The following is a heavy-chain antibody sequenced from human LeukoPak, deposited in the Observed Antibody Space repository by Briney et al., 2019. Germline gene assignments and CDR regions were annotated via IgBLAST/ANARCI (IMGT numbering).Heavy chain of an antibody. V-gene: IGHV3-30*02. CDR2: IWYDGTNK. CDR3: AKEPSSGYIFDY. D-gene: IGHD6-13*01. J-gene: IGHJ4*02. CDR1: GFTFSSYG. Sequence: PGGSLRLSCAASGFTFSSYGMHWVRQAPGKGLEWVAFIWYDGTNKYYADSVKGRFTISRDNSKNTLYLQMNSLRAEDTAVYYCAKEPSSGYIFDYWSQGTLVTVSS.